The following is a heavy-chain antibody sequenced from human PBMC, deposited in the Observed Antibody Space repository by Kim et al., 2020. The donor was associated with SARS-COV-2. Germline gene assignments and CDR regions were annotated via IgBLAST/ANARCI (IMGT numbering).Heavy chain of an antibody. Sequence: GGSLRLSCAAAGFTFSSYEMNWVRQAPGKGLEWVSYISSTGNTIYYADSVKGRFTISRDNARNSLYLQMNSLGAEDTAIHYCARELFDSWSYLGGEVNA. J-gene: IGHJ3*01. CDR3: ARELFDSWSYLGGEVNA. CDR1: GFTFSSYE. D-gene: IGHD1-26*01. V-gene: IGHV3-48*03. CDR2: ISSTGNTI.